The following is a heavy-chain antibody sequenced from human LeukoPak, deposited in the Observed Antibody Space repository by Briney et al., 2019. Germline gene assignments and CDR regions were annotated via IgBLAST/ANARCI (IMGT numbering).Heavy chain of an antibody. CDR1: GFTFSSYS. D-gene: IGHD3-10*01. CDR2: ISSSSTTI. J-gene: IGHJ4*02. Sequence: GGSLRLSCAASGFTFSSYSMNWVRQAPGKGLEWVSYISSSSTTIYYAGSVKGRFTISRDNAKNSLYLQMNSLRAEDTAVYYCARDNYGLDYWGQGTLVTVSS. CDR3: ARDNYGLDY. V-gene: IGHV3-48*04.